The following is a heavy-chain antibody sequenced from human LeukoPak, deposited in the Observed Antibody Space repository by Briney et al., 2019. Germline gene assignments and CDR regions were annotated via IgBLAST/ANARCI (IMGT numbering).Heavy chain of an antibody. Sequence: SETLSLTCTVSGGSISSYYWSWTRQPPGKGWEWIGYIYYSGSTNYNPSLKSRVTISVDTSKNQFSLKLSSVTAADTAVYYCARGRSVGARAPGVFDSWGQGTMVTVSS. V-gene: IGHV4-59*01. D-gene: IGHD1-26*01. CDR2: IYYSGST. J-gene: IGHJ3*02. CDR3: ARGRSVGARAPGVFDS. CDR1: GGSISSYY.